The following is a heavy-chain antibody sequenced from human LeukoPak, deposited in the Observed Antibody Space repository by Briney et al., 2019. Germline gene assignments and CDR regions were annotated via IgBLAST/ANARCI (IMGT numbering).Heavy chain of an antibody. Sequence: ASVKVSCKASGGTFSSYAISWVRQAPGQGLEWMGGIIPIFGTANYAQKFQGRVTITADESTSTAYMELSSLRSEDTAVYYCARVLKVRGVLEGYFDYWGQGTLVTVSS. CDR2: IIPIFGTA. J-gene: IGHJ4*02. CDR1: GGTFSSYA. CDR3: ARVLKVRGVLEGYFDY. V-gene: IGHV1-69*13. D-gene: IGHD3-10*01.